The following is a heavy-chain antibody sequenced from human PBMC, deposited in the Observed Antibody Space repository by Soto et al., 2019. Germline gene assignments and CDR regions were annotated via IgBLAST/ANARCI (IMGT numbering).Heavy chain of an antibody. CDR1: GYPLTELS. D-gene: IGHD4-17*01. Sequence: ASVQVSCKVSGYPLTELSMHWVRQAPGKGLEWMGGFDPEDGETIYAQKFQGRVTMTEDTSTDTAYMELGSLRSDDTAVYYCARDRPDYGDYVLDYWGQGTLVTVSS. J-gene: IGHJ4*02. V-gene: IGHV1-24*01. CDR2: FDPEDGET. CDR3: ARDRPDYGDYVLDY.